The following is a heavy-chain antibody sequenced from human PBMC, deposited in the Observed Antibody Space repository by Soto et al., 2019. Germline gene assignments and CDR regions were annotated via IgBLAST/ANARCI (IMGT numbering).Heavy chain of an antibody. V-gene: IGHV3-21*01. CDR2: ISSSSSYI. J-gene: IGHJ6*02. Sequence: GGSLRLSFTSSGLTFSSYSMNWVRQAPGKGLERVSSISSSSSYIYYADSVKGRFTISRDNAKNSLYLQMDSLRAEDTAVYYCARDIPPSPEDIVVVVADLGYGTDVWGQGT. CDR1: GLTFSSYS. CDR3: ARDIPPSPEDIVVVVADLGYGTDV. D-gene: IGHD2-15*01.